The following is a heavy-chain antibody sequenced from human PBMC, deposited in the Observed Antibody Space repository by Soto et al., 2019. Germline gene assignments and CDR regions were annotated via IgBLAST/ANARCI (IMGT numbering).Heavy chain of an antibody. J-gene: IGHJ6*03. D-gene: IGHD3-22*01. CDR2: INAGNGNT. CDR3: ARDEVSYYYYYMDV. CDR1: GYTFTSYA. Sequence: ASVKVSCKASGYTFTSYAMHWVRQAPGQRLEWMGWINAGNGNTKYSQKFQGRVTITRDTFASTAYMELSSLRSEDTAVYYCARDEVSYYYYYMDVWGKGTTVTVSS. V-gene: IGHV1-3*01.